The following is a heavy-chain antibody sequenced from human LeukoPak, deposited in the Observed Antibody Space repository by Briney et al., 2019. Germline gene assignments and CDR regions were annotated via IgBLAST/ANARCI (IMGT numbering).Heavy chain of an antibody. D-gene: IGHD6-19*01. J-gene: IGHJ6*02. CDR3: AREIAVAGTAEKYYYYYYGMDV. Sequence: GASVKVSCKASGYTFTSYGISWVRQAPGQGLEWMGWISAYNGNTNYAQKLQGRVTMTTDTSTSTAYMELRSLRSDDTAVYYCAREIAVAGTAEKYYYYYYGMDVWGQGTTVTVSS. V-gene: IGHV1-18*01. CDR2: ISAYNGNT. CDR1: GYTFTSYG.